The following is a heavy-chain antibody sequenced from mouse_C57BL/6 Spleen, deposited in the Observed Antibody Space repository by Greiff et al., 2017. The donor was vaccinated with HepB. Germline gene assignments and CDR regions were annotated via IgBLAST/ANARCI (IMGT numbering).Heavy chain of an antibody. V-gene: IGHV1-85*01. CDR2: IYPRDGST. CDR3: AGNYEGYYAMDY. CDR1: GYTFTSYE. J-gene: IGHJ4*01. Sequence: QVQLQQSGPELVKPGASVKLSCKASGYTFTSYEINWVKQRPGQGLEWIGCIYPRDGSTKYNEKFKGKATLTVDTSSSTAYMELHSLTSEDSAVYFCAGNYEGYYAMDYWGQGTSVTVSS. D-gene: IGHD2-1*01.